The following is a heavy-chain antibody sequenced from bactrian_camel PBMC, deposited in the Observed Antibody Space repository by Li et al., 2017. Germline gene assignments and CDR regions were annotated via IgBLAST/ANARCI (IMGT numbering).Heavy chain of an antibody. J-gene: IGHJ6*01. CDR2: IYDDRSLT. CDR1: RLADSVRC. Sequence: HVQLVESGGGSVQAGGSLTLSCDYSRLADSVRCMAWFRRRSERVAVIYDDRSLTYYTESVKGRFIIRRDVARKTLSLEMNSLKPEDTAMYYCAADCPTVGGGAKAVVFGCWGQGTQVTVS. D-gene: IGHD2*01. V-gene: IGHV3S5*01. CDR3: AADCPTVGGGAKAVVFGC.